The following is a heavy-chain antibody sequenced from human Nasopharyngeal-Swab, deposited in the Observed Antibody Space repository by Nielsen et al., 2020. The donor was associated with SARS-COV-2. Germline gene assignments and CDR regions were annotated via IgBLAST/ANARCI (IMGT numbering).Heavy chain of an antibody. D-gene: IGHD1-26*01. CDR2: ISYDGSNK. CDR1: GFTFSSYA. CDR3: ARTYSGSYWGAFDI. Sequence: GGSLRLSCSASGFTFSSYAMPWVRQAPGKGLEWVAVISYDGSNKYYADSVKGRFTISRDNSKNTLYLQMNSLRAEDTAVYYCARTYSGSYWGAFDIWGQGTMVTVSS. V-gene: IGHV3-30-3*01. J-gene: IGHJ3*02.